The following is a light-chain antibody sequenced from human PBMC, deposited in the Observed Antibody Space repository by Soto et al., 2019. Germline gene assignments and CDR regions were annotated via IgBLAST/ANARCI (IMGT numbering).Light chain of an antibody. CDR2: GAS. Sequence: EIVLTQSPGTLSLFPGERATLSCRASQTISSSYLAWYQQKPGQAPRLLLYGASTRATGIPDRFSCSGSGTDFTLTISRLEPEDSAVYYCHQYGTSPTWTFGQGTKVEIK. V-gene: IGKV3-20*01. CDR3: HQYGTSPTWT. J-gene: IGKJ1*01. CDR1: QTISSSY.